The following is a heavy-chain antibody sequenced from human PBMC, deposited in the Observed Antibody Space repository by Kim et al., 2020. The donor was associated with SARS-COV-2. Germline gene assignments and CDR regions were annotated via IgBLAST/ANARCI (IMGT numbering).Heavy chain of an antibody. V-gene: IGHV1-69*13. CDR3: ARDPPPMVRGVIKGAFDI. J-gene: IGHJ3*02. D-gene: IGHD3-10*01. Sequence: SVKVSCKASGGTFSSYAISWVRQAPGQGLEWMGGIIPIFGTANYAQKFQGRVTITADESTSTAYMELSSLRSEDTAVYYCARDPPPMVRGVIKGAFDIWGQGTMVTVSS. CDR1: GGTFSSYA. CDR2: IIPIFGTA.